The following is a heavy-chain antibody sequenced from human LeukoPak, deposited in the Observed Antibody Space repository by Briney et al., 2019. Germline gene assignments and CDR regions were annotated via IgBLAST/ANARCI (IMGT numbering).Heavy chain of an antibody. CDR2: IKPSGTET. J-gene: IGHJ4*02. V-gene: IGHV3-7*01. CDR3: AKGYPAGGNRVYYFDY. Sequence: PGGSLRLSCAASGFTFSTYWMTWVRQAPGKGLEWVANIKPSGTETYYGDPVKGRFTISRDNAKNLLYLQMSSLRAEDTAVYYCAKGYPAGGNRVYYFDYWGQGTLATVSS. CDR1: GFTFSTYW. D-gene: IGHD4-23*01.